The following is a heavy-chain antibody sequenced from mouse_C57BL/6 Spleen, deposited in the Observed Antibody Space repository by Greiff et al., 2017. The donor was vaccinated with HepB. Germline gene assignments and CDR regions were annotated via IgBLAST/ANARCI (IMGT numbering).Heavy chain of an antibody. Sequence: QVQLQQPGPELVKPGASVKLSCKASGYTFTSYWMHWVKQRPGQGLEWIGNINPSNGGTNYNEKFKSKATLTVDKSSSTAYMQLSSLTSEDSAVYYCARTAQATFYYYAMDYWGQGTSVTVSS. V-gene: IGHV1-53*01. J-gene: IGHJ4*01. CDR3: ARTAQATFYYYAMDY. D-gene: IGHD3-2*02. CDR2: INPSNGGT. CDR1: GYTFTSYW.